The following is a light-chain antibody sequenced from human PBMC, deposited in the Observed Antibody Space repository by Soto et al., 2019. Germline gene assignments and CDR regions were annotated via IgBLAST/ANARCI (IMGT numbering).Light chain of an antibody. Sequence: EIVLTQSPGTLSLSPGERAALSCRASQSVSTTYLNWYQQRPGQAPRLLIYAASSRATGIPDRFGGRGSGADFTLTLSRLEPEDSAVYYCQQVGSSPITFGPGTRLEIK. CDR3: QQVGSSPIT. CDR2: AAS. V-gene: IGKV3-20*01. CDR1: QSVSTTY. J-gene: IGKJ5*01.